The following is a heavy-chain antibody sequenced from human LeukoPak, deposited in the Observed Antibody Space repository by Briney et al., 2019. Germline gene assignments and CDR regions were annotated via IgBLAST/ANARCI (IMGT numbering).Heavy chain of an antibody. CDR1: GNYW. CDR3: VSFYETY. D-gene: IGHD2/OR15-2a*01. CDR2: INSDGSWT. Sequence: GGSLRLSCAASGNYWMHWVRQVPGKGLVWVSHINSDGSWTSYADSVKGRFTISKDNAKNTVYLQMNSPRAEDTAVYYCVSFYETYWGRGTLVTVSS. J-gene: IGHJ4*02. V-gene: IGHV3-74*01.